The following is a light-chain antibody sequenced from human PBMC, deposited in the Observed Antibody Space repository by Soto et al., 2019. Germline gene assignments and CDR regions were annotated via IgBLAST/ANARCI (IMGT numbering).Light chain of an antibody. Sequence: DIQMTQSPSSLSASIGDRVTITCRASQSVGSYVNWYQQTPGKAPKLLIHNTSNLQSGVPSRFSGSGAWTDFTLTISSLQPEDFATYHCQQSYIMPYTFGQGTKLEIK. CDR2: NTS. V-gene: IGKV1-39*01. CDR1: QSVGSY. J-gene: IGKJ2*01. CDR3: QQSYIMPYT.